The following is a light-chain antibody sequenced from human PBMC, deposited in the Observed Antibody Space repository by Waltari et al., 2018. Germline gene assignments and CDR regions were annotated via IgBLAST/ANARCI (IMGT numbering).Light chain of an antibody. J-gene: IGLJ2*01. CDR1: SSDVGSYNL. CDR3: CSYAGSSTLV. Sequence: QSALTQPASVSGSPGQSITISCTGTSSDVGSYNLVPWYQQHPGKAPKLMIYEVSKRPSGFSNRFSGSKSGNTASLTISGLQAEDEADYYCCSYAGSSTLVFGGGTKLTVL. V-gene: IGLV2-23*02. CDR2: EVS.